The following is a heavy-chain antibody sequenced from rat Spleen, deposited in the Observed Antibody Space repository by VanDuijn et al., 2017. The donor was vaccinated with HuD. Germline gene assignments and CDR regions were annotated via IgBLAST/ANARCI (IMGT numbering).Heavy chain of an antibody. V-gene: IGHV5-29*01. CDR3: ARHFGLYYFDY. Sequence: EVQLVESDGGLVQPGRSLKLSCAASGFTFTDYYMAWVRQAPTKGLEWVATISYDGSSTYYRDSVKGRFTISRDNAKSTLYLQMDSLRSEDTATYYCARHFGLYYFDYWGQGVMVTVSS. D-gene: IGHD4-3*01. CDR2: ISYDGSST. J-gene: IGHJ2*01. CDR1: GFTFTDYY.